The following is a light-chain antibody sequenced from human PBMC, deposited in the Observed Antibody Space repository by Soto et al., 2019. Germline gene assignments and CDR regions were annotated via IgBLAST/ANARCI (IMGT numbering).Light chain of an antibody. V-gene: IGLV2-23*02. CDR3: CSYAGSSTP. CDR2: EVS. Sequence: QSALTQPASVSGSPGQSITISCTGTSSDVGSYNLVSWYQQHPGKAPKLMIYEVSKRPSGVSNRFSGSKSGNTASLTISGLQAEDEADYYCCSYAGSSTPLGTGTKVTVL. J-gene: IGLJ1*01. CDR1: SSDVGSYNL.